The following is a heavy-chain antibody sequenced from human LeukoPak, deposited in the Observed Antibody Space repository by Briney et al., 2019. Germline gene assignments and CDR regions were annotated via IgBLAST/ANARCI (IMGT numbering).Heavy chain of an antibody. CDR2: INWNGGST. J-gene: IGHJ4*02. CDR3: ARDTSSGGTYYFDY. CDR1: GFTFDDYG. D-gene: IGHD6-19*01. Sequence: PGGSLRLSCAASGFTFDDYGMSWVRQAPGKGLEWVSGINWNGGSTGYADSVKGRFTISRDNAKNSLYLQMNSLRAEDTALYYCARDTSSGGTYYFDYWGQGTLVTVSS. V-gene: IGHV3-20*04.